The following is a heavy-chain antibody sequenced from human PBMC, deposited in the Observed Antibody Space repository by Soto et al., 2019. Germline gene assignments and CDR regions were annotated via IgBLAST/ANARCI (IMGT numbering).Heavy chain of an antibody. J-gene: IGHJ6*02. CDR3: ARDSTYYDFWSGSLLTYYYYGMDV. CDR1: GGSISSGDYY. CDR2: IYYSGST. D-gene: IGHD3-3*01. V-gene: IGHV4-30-4*01. Sequence: KSSETLSLTCTVSGGSISSGDYYWSWIRQPPGKGLEWIGYIYYSGSTYYNPSLKSRVTISVDTSKNQFSLKLSSVTAADTAVYYCARDSTYYDFWSGSLLTYYYYGMDVWGQGTTVTVSS.